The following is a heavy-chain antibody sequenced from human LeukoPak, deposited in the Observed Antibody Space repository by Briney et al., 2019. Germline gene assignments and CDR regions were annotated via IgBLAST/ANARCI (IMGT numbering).Heavy chain of an antibody. Sequence: GGSLRLSCAASGFTFSSYSMNWVRQAPGKGLEWVTNIKQDGSEKYYVDSVKGRFTISRDNAKNSLYLQMNSLRAEDTAVYYCARDKMEGPYYYGSGSYYTTPYYYYGMDVWGQGTTVTVSS. CDR3: ARDKMEGPYYYGSGSYYTTPYYYYGMDV. J-gene: IGHJ6*02. D-gene: IGHD3-10*01. CDR2: IKQDGSEK. V-gene: IGHV3-7*01. CDR1: GFTFSSYS.